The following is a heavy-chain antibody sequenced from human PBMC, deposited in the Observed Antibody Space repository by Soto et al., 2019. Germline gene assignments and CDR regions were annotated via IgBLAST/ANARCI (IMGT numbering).Heavy chain of an antibody. Sequence: GGSLRLSCAASGFTFSSYAMSWVRQAPGKGLEWVSAISGSGGSTYYADSVKGRFTISRDNSKNTLYLQMNSLRAEDTAVYYCAKGSRFFEWARSYYYGMDVWGQGTTVTVSS. D-gene: IGHD3-3*01. J-gene: IGHJ6*02. CDR2: ISGSGGST. CDR3: AKGSRFFEWARSYYYGMDV. V-gene: IGHV3-23*01. CDR1: GFTFSSYA.